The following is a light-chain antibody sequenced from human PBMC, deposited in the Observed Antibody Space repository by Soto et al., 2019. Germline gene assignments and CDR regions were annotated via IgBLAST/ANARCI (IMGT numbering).Light chain of an antibody. Sequence: IQMTQSPSSLSASVGDRVTITCRASQGISNYLAWYQQKPGKVPKLLIFGASTLQSGLPSRFSGSGSGTDFTLSISSLQPDDVATYYCQRYNSARLNFGGGTKVELK. CDR1: QGISNY. CDR3: QRYNSARLN. V-gene: IGKV1-27*01. CDR2: GAS. J-gene: IGKJ4*01.